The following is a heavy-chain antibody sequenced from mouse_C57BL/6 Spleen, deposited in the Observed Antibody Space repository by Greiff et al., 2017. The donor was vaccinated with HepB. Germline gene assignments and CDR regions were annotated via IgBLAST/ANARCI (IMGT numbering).Heavy chain of an antibody. V-gene: IGHV2-2*01. J-gene: IGHJ4*01. CDR1: GFSLTSYG. CDR2: IWSGGST. CDR3: ARNVYDGYLYYYAMDY. D-gene: IGHD2-3*01. Sequence: QVQLKQSGPGLVQPSQSLSITCTVSGFSLTSYGVHWVRQSPGKGLEWLGVIWSGGSTDYNAAFISRLSISKDNSKSQVFFKMNSLQADDTAIYYCARNVYDGYLYYYAMDYWGQGTSVTVSS.